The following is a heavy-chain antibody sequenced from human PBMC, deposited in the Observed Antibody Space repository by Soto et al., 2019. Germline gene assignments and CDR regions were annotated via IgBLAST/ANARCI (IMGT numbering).Heavy chain of an antibody. CDR1: GYTFTSYG. CDR3: ARLVFSSGWYGDFDY. Sequence: GASVKVSCKASGYTFTSYGISWVRQAPGQGLEWMGGIIPIFGTANYAQKFQGRVTITADESTSTAYMELSSLRSEDTAVYYCARLVFSSGWYGDFDYWGQGTLVTVSS. D-gene: IGHD6-19*01. J-gene: IGHJ4*02. V-gene: IGHV1-69*13. CDR2: IIPIFGTA.